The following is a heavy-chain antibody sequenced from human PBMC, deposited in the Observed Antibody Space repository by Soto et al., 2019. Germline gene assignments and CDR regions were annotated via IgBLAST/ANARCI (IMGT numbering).Heavy chain of an antibody. D-gene: IGHD3-10*01. V-gene: IGHV4-4*02. CDR2: IYHSGNT. Sequence: QVQLQESGPGLVKRAVSGGSISSSNWWSWVRQPPGKGLEWIGEIYHSGNTNYNPSLKSRVTMAVDKSRNQFSLKLRSVTAADTAVYYCARRWGEGRVDYWGQGTLVTVSS. J-gene: IGHJ4*02. CDR3: ARRWGEGRVDY. CDR1: GGSISSSNW.